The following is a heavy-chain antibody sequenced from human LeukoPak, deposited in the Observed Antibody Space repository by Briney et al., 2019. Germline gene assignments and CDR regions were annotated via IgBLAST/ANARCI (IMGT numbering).Heavy chain of an antibody. CDR3: ARVDYDFWSGYYEFDY. CDR1: GFTFSSYW. D-gene: IGHD3-3*01. Sequence: GGSLRLSCAASGFTFSSYWMSWVRQAPGKGLEWVANIKQDGSEKYYVDSVKGRFTISRDNAKNSLYLQMNSLRAEDTAVYYCARVDYDFWSGYYEFDYWGQGTLVTVSS. CDR2: IKQDGSEK. V-gene: IGHV3-7*01. J-gene: IGHJ4*02.